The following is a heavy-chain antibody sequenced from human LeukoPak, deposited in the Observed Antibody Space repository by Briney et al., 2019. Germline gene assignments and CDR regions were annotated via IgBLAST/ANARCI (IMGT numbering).Heavy chain of an antibody. J-gene: IGHJ4*02. D-gene: IGHD1-1*01. CDR1: GGSISSSSYY. Sequence: SETLSLTCTVSGGSISSSSYYWGWIRQPPGKGLGWIGSIYYSGSTYYNPSLKSRVTISVDTSKNQFSLKLSSVTAADTAVYYCARVHWNDRFDYWGQGTLVTVSS. CDR2: IYYSGST. V-gene: IGHV4-39*07. CDR3: ARVHWNDRFDY.